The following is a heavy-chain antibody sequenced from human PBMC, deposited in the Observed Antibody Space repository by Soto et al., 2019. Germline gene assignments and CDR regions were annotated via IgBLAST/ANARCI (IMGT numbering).Heavy chain of an antibody. CDR2: ISGSGGST. Sequence: EVQLLESGGGLVQPGGSLRLSCAASGFTFTSYAMIWVRQAPGKGLEWVSAISGSGGSTYYADSVKGRFTISRDNSKNTVYLQMNSLRAEDTAVYYCARVQCTGGSCFSSYYYYHGMDVWGQGTTVTVSS. D-gene: IGHD2-15*01. J-gene: IGHJ6*02. CDR3: ARVQCTGGSCFSSYYYYHGMDV. V-gene: IGHV3-23*01. CDR1: GFTFTSYA.